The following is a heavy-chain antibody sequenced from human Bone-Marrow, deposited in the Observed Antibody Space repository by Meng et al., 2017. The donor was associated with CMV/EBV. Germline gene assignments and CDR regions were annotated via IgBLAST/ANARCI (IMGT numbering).Heavy chain of an antibody. CDR2: ISAYNGNT. CDR1: RYTFTSYG. D-gene: IGHD3-3*01. CDR3: ARSSPWYFDFWSGPDY. Sequence: ASAKISCTASRYTFTSYGISWVRQAPGQGLEWMGWISAYNGNTNYAQKLQDRVTMTTDTSTSTAYMELRSLRSDDTAVYYCARSSPWYFDFWSGPDYWGQGTLVTVS. J-gene: IGHJ4*02. V-gene: IGHV1-18*01.